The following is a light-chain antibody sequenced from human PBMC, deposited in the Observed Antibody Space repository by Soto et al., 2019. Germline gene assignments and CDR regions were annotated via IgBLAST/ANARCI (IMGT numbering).Light chain of an antibody. Sequence: DSPMTPSPAALSTSVGDRVTITYRASQYINNYLNWYQQKPGKPPKRLIFAVYNLQSVVPSRFSGSGSGTDFPLTISSQQPEDFATYYCQHSYSTPPYTFGQGTKR. J-gene: IGKJ2*01. CDR1: QYINNY. CDR2: AVY. V-gene: IGKV1-39*01. CDR3: QHSYSTPPYT.